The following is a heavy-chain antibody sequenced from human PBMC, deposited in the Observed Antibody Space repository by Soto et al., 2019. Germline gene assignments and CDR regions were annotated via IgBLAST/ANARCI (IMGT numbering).Heavy chain of an antibody. CDR1: GGTFSSYA. Sequence: SVKVSCKASGGTFSSYAISWVRQAPGQGLEWMGGIIPIFGTANYAQKFQGRVTITADESTGTAYMELSSLRSEDTAVYYCARVSPIAAAFDYWGQGTLVTVSS. J-gene: IGHJ4*02. V-gene: IGHV1-69*13. CDR2: IIPIFGTA. D-gene: IGHD6-13*01. CDR3: ARVSPIAAAFDY.